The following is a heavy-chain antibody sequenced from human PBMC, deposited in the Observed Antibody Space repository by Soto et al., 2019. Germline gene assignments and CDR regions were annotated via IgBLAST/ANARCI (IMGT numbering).Heavy chain of an antibody. CDR3: ARGPSITQLTVPYFAY. V-gene: IGHV4-59*01. CDR2: IYYSGST. CDR1: GGSISSYY. D-gene: IGHD3-10*01. J-gene: IGHJ4*02. Sequence: PSETLSLTCTVSGGSISSYYWSWIRQPPGKGLEWIGYIYYSGSTNYDPSLKSRVTISVDTSKNQFSLKLSSVTAADTAVYYCARGPSITQLTVPYFAYWGQGTLVTVSS.